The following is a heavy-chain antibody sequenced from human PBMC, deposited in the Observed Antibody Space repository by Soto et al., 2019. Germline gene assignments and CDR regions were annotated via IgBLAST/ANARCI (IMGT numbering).Heavy chain of an antibody. V-gene: IGHV4-59*08. CDR2: IYYSGST. D-gene: IGHD3-3*01. Sequence: PSETLSLTCTVSGGSISSYYWSWIRQPPGKGLEWIGYIYYSGSTNYNPSLKSRVTISVDTSKNQFSLKLSSVTAADTAVYYCARRHDDFWSGYYFDYWDQGTLVTVSS. J-gene: IGHJ4*02. CDR3: ARRHDDFWSGYYFDY. CDR1: GGSISSYY.